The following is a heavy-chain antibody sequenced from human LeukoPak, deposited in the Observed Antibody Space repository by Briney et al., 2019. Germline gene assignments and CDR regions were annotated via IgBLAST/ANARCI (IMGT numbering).Heavy chain of an antibody. CDR3: ASRDLQLWSNFDY. CDR1: GGSFSGYY. J-gene: IGHJ4*02. V-gene: IGHV4-34*01. Sequence: TTSETLSLTCAVYGGSFSGYYWSWIRQPPGKGLEWIGEINHSGSTNYKPSLKSRVTISVDTSKNQFSLKLSSVTAADTAVYYCASRDLQLWSNFDYWGQGTLVTVSS. CDR2: INHSGST. D-gene: IGHD5-18*01.